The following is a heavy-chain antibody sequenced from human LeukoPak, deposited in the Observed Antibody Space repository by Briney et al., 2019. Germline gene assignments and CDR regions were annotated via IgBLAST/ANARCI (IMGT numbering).Heavy chain of an antibody. CDR1: GGSISSSSYY. D-gene: IGHD2-2*01. Sequence: SETLSLTCTVSGGSISSSSYYWGWIRQPPGKGLEWIGSIYYSGSTYYNPSLKSRVTISVDTSKNQFSLKLSSVTAADTAVYYCATQQVVPAAMGNYYYYYYMDVWGKGTTVTISS. CDR2: IYYSGST. V-gene: IGHV4-39*07. CDR3: ATQQVVPAAMGNYYYYYYMDV. J-gene: IGHJ6*03.